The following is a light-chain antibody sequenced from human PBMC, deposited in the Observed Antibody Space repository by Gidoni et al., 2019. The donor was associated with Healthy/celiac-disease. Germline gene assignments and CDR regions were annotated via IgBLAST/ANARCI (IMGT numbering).Light chain of an antibody. CDR2: DVS. Sequence: QSALTQPASVSGSPGQSITISCTGTSSDVGGYNYVYWYQQHPGKAPTLMIYDVSNRPSGVSNRFSGSQSGNTASLTISGLHAEDEADYYCSSYTSSSPWVFGGGTKLTVL. V-gene: IGLV2-14*01. J-gene: IGLJ3*02. CDR3: SSYTSSSPWV. CDR1: SSDVGGYNY.